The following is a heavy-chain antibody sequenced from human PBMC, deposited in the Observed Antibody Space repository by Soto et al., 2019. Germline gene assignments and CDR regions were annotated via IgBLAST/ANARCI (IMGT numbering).Heavy chain of an antibody. CDR1: GFSCSSYA. V-gene: IGHV3-23*01. CDR3: SRDRAHAFDI. Sequence: EVQLLVYGGDLVQPGGSLRLAGAATGFSCSSYAIDGRHEGPGKGLEWVSVFSGSGGNTYYADSVKGRFTISRDNSKNTLYLQMNSLRAADTAVYYCSRDRAHAFDIWGQGTMVTVSS. CDR2: FSGSGGNT. J-gene: IGHJ3*02.